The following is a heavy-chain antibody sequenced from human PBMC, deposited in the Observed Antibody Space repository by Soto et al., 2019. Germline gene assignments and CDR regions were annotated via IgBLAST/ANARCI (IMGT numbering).Heavy chain of an antibody. CDR3: TVVATTFDY. V-gene: IGHV4-30-4*01. CDR2: IYYSGST. D-gene: IGHD5-12*01. Sequence: SETLSLTCTVSGGSISSGDYYWSWIRQPPGKGLEWIGYIYYSGSTYYNPSLKSRVTISVDTSKNQFSLNLSSVTAADTAVYYCTVVATTFDYWGQGTLVTVSS. CDR1: GGSISSGDYY. J-gene: IGHJ4*02.